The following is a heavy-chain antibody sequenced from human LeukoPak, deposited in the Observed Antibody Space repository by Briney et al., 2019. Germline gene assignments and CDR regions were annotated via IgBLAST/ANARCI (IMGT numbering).Heavy chain of an antibody. Sequence: SETLSLTCAVYGGSFSGYYWSWIRQPPGKGLEWIGEINHSGITNYNPSLKSRVTISVDTSKNQFSLKLSSVTAADTAVYYCARPQPDSITTPYFDYWGQGTLVTVSS. CDR1: GGSFSGYY. J-gene: IGHJ4*02. CDR3: ARPQPDSITTPYFDY. D-gene: IGHD1-14*01. V-gene: IGHV4-34*01. CDR2: INHSGIT.